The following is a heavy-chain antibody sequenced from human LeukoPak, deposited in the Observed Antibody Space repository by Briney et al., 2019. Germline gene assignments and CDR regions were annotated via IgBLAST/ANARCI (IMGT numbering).Heavy chain of an antibody. CDR1: GYTFTSYG. CDR2: IIPILGIA. J-gene: IGHJ4*02. CDR3: ARAAYSSSWYDPYYYFDY. Sequence: ASVKVSCRASGYTFTSYGISWVRQAPGQGLEWMGRIIPILGIANYAQKFQGRVTITADKSTSTAYMELSSLRSEDTAVYYCARAAYSSSWYDPYYYFDYWGQGTLVTVSS. V-gene: IGHV1-69*04. D-gene: IGHD6-13*01.